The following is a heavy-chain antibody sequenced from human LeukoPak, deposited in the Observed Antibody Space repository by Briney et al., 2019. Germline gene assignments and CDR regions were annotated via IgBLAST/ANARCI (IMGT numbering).Heavy chain of an antibody. CDR3: ARDLDSSGYVFDY. Sequence: SVKVSCKASGGTFSSYTISWVRQAPGQGLEWMGRIIPILGIANHAQKFQGRVTITADKSTSTAYMELSSLRSEDTAVYYCARDLDSSGYVFDYWGQGTLVTVSS. CDR2: IIPILGIA. CDR1: GGTFSSYT. J-gene: IGHJ4*02. V-gene: IGHV1-69*04. D-gene: IGHD3-22*01.